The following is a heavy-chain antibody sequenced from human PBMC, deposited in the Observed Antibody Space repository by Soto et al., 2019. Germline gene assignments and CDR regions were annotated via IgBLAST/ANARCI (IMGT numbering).Heavy chain of an antibody. Sequence: QVQLEQSGAEVKKPGASVKVSCKASGYSFTDYYIHWVRQAPGQGLEWMGWIIPNNGGTKYAQKFQDRVTMTRDTSITTPYMELSRLISDDTAVYYCARGTFDSSGNYFAGWFDPWGQGTLVTVSS. D-gene: IGHD3-22*01. V-gene: IGHV1-2*02. CDR3: ARGTFDSSGNYFAGWFDP. J-gene: IGHJ5*02. CDR2: IIPNNGGT. CDR1: GYSFTDYY.